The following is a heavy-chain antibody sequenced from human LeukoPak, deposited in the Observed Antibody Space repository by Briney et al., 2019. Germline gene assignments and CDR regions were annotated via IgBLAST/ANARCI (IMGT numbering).Heavy chain of an antibody. V-gene: IGHV3-23*01. CDR1: GFTFSRYA. J-gene: IGHJ4*02. CDR2: FGNSA. CDR3: AKDETFCSSTSCPFDY. D-gene: IGHD2-2*01. Sequence: GGSLRLSCAASGFTFSRYAMSWVRQAPGKGLEWVSTFGNSAHYADSVKGRFTISRDNSKNTLYLQMNSLRAEDTAVYYCAKDETFCSSTSCPFDYWGQGTLVTVSS.